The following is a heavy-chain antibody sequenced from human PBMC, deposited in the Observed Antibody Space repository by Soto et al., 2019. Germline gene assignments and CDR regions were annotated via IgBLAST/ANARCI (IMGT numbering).Heavy chain of an antibody. D-gene: IGHD3-10*01. Sequence: EVQLVESGGGLVPPGGSVRLSCAASGFIFKMYWMHWVRQSPGKGLVWISRIYNDGTYSDYADSVRGRFTISRDNVNDTLYLQMNNLRAEDSGLYYCTRGPRPISTGTGAYWGQGTQVTVYS. V-gene: IGHV3-74*01. CDR2: IYNDGTYS. CDR1: GFIFKMYW. CDR3: TRGPRPISTGTGAY. J-gene: IGHJ4*02.